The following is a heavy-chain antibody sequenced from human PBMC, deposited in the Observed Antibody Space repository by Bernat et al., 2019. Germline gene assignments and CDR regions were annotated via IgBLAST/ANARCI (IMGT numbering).Heavy chain of an antibody. V-gene: IGHV1-3*01. CDR2: INAGNGNT. D-gene: IGHD3-16*02. J-gene: IGHJ3*02. CDR1: GYTFTSYA. CDR3: AATSYDYIWGSYRYTYALDI. Sequence: QVQLVQSGAEVKKPGASVKVSCKASGYTFTSYAMHWVRQAPGQRLEWMGWINAGNGNTKYSQKFQGRVTITRDTSASTAYMELSSLRSEDTAVYYCAATSYDYIWGSYRYTYALDIWGQGTMVTVSS.